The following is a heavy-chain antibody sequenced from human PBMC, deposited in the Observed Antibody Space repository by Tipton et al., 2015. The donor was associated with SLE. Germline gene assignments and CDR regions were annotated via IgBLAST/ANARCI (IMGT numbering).Heavy chain of an antibody. J-gene: IGHJ6*02. CDR2: INPNSGGT. V-gene: IGHV1-18*01. CDR1: GYTFTSYD. Sequence: QSGPEVKKPGASVKVSCKASGYTFTSYDINWVRQATGQGLEWMGWINPNSGGTNYAQKLQGRVTMTTDTSTSTSYMELRSLRSDDTAVYYWARDLYDSSGKPLGMDVWGQGTTVTVSS. D-gene: IGHD3-22*01. CDR3: ARDLYDSSGKPLGMDV.